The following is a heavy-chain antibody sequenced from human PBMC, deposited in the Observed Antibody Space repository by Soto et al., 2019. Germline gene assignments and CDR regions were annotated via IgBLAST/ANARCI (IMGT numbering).Heavy chain of an antibody. CDR3: ATGKRSYLTYGES. J-gene: IGHJ4*02. CDR2: IYPGGVNI. D-gene: IGHD1-26*01. Sequence: ASVKVSCKAIGYSFTSHYMHWVRQAPGQGLEWMGTIYPGGVNIAYAQKFKDRITITADSSTNIVYMELRTLRSDDTAVYYCATGKRSYLTYGESWGQGTLVTVSS. CDR1: GYSFTSHY. V-gene: IGHV1-46*01.